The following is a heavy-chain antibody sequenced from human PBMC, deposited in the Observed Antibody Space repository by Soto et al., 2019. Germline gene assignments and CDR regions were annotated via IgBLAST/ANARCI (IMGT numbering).Heavy chain of an antibody. CDR1: GGTFSSYA. CDR3: ARDMAVVPAANNWFDP. CDR2: IIPIFGTA. D-gene: IGHD2-2*01. Sequence: GASVKVSCKASGGTFSSYAISWVRQAPGQGLEWMGGIIPIFGTANYAQKFQGRVTITADESTSTAYMELSSLRSEDTAVYYCARDMAVVPAANNWFDPWGQGTLVTVSS. V-gene: IGHV1-69*13. J-gene: IGHJ5*02.